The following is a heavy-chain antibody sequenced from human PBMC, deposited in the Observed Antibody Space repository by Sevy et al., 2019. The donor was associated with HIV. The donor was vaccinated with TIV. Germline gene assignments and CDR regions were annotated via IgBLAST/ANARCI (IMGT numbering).Heavy chain of an antibody. CDR3: SNDLQLGVDYGLDV. V-gene: IGHV3-30*18. J-gene: IGHJ6*02. CDR1: GFTFSNYA. Sequence: GGSLRLSCAASGFTFSNYAMHWVRQSPGKGLEWVALISYDGGIKIYADSVKGRFTISRDNSKNTLDLEMNSLRIEDTALYHCSNDLQLGVDYGLDVWGPGTTVTVSS. CDR2: ISYDGGIK. D-gene: IGHD1-1*01.